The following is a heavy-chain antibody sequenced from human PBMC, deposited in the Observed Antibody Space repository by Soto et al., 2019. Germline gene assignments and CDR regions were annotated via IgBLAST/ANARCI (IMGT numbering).Heavy chain of an antibody. D-gene: IGHD3-9*01. CDR3: AKTEDDILTGYPYYFDY. J-gene: IGHJ4*02. V-gene: IGHV1-18*01. CDR1: GYTLSSYV. Sequence: QVQLVQSGAEVKKPGASVKVSCKASGYTLSSYVISWVRQAPGQGLEWMGWISAYNGNTKYAQKLQGRVTMTTDTSTSTAYMHLRSLTSDDTAVYFCAKTEDDILTGYPYYFDYWGQGTLVTVSS. CDR2: ISAYNGNT.